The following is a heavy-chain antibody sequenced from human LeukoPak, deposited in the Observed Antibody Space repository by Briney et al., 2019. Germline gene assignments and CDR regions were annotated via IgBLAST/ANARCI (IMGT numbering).Heavy chain of an antibody. CDR1: GGSISSGDYY. D-gene: IGHD3-10*01. J-gene: IGHJ3*02. CDR2: IYYSGST. CDR3: ARDVLPHYYGSGSQPAFDI. Sequence: PSQTLSLTCTVSGGSISSGDYYWSWIRQPPGKGLEWIGYIYYSGSTYYNPSLKSRVTISVDTSKNQFSLKLSSVTAADTAVYYCARDVLPHYYGSGSQPAFDIWGQGTMVTVSS. V-gene: IGHV4-30-4*01.